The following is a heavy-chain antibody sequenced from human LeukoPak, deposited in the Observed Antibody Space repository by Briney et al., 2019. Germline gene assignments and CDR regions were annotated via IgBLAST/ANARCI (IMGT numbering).Heavy chain of an antibody. CDR2: IYYSGST. V-gene: IGHV4-61*01. CDR3: ARDPGARRGYYFDY. Sequence: PSHTLSLTCTPSGGSVSSARYFWSWLRQPPGRGLEWIGYIYYSGSTNYNPSLKSRVTISVDTSKNQFSLKLSSVTAADTAVYCCARDPGARRGYYFDYWGQGTLVSVSS. J-gene: IGHJ4*02. D-gene: IGHD7-27*01. CDR1: GGSVSSARYF.